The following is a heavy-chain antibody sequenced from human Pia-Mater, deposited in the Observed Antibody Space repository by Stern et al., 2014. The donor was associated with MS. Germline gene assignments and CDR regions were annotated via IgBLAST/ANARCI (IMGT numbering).Heavy chain of an antibody. V-gene: IGHV1-2*06. J-gene: IGHJ4*02. CDR3: ARQYSSYPDY. CDR2: IGPTSGAT. Sequence: QMQLVPSGAEVRKPGASVKVSCKASGYTFTGHYVHWVRQAPGQGLEWMGRIGPTSGATTFAQKFQGRVTLTRDTSISTAYMELSSLTSDDTAVYYCARQYSSYPDYWGQGTLVTVSS. CDR1: GYTFTGHY. D-gene: IGHD4-11*01.